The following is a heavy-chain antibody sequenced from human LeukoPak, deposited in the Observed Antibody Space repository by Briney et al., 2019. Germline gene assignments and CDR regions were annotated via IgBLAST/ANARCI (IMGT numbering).Heavy chain of an antibody. D-gene: IGHD3-10*01. CDR1: GGTFSAFG. CDR2: IYPGDSDT. J-gene: IGHJ4*02. CDR3: ARQSPGTFDF. V-gene: IGHV5-51*01. Sequence: EASVKVSCKASGGTFSAFGISWVRQAPGQGLEWMGIIYPGDSDTRYSPSFQGQVTISADKSINTAYLQWSSLKTSDTAMYYCARQSPGTFDFWGQGTLVTVSS.